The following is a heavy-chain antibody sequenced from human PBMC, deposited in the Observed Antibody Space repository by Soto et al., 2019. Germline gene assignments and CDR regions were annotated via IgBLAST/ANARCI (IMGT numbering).Heavy chain of an antibody. CDR1: GGSFSGYY. CDR2: INHSGST. V-gene: IGHV4-34*01. D-gene: IGHD3-10*01. CDR3: ASLNGSGSYSPPSRFDY. Sequence: SETLSLTCAVYGGSFSGYYWSWIRQPPGKGLEWIGEINHSGSTNYNPSLKSRVTISVNTSKNQFSLKLSPVTAADTAVYYCASLNGSGSYSPPSRFDYWGQGTLVTVSS. J-gene: IGHJ4*02.